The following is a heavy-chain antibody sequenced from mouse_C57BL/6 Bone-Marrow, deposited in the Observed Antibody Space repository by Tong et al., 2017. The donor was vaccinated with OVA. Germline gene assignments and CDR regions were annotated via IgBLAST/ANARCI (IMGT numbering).Heavy chain of an antibody. Sequence: EVQLQESGGGLVQPGESLKLSCESNEYEFPSHDMSWVRKTPEKRLELVAAINSDGGSTYYPDTMERRFIISRDNTKKTLYLQMSSLRSEDTALYYCARLFYDGYYLAGFAYWGQGTLVTVSA. J-gene: IGHJ3*01. CDR2: INSDGGST. V-gene: IGHV5-2*01. CDR3: ARLFYDGYYLAGFAY. CDR1: EYEFPSHD. D-gene: IGHD2-3*01.